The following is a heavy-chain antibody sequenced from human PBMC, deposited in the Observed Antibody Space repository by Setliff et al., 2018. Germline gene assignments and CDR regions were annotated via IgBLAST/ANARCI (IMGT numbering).Heavy chain of an antibody. J-gene: IGHJ4*02. CDR2: TIPIFGTT. CDR1: GGTFSSYG. CDR3: ATDQNRAFEE. V-gene: IGHV1-69*05. Sequence: ASVKVSCKASGGTFSSYGISWVRQAPGQGLEWMGGTIPIFGTTDYAQKFQGRLTIITDESTNTAFMQLSSLRADDTAVYYCATDQNRAFEEWGQGVLVTVSS.